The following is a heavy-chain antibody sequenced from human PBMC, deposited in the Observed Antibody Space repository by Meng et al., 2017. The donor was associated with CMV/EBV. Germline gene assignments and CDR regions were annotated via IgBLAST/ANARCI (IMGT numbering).Heavy chain of an antibody. J-gene: IGHJ4*02. CDR1: GGSFSGYY. CDR3: ARVWDSGWDY. V-gene: IGHV4-34*01. Sequence: VQLPKGAAGLWKPPETLSPTCAVYGGSFSGYYWSWIRQPPGKGLEWIGEINHSGSTNYNPSLKSRVTISVDTSKNQFSLKLSSVTAADTAVYYCARVWDSGWDYWGQGTLVTVSS. D-gene: IGHD3-22*01. CDR2: INHSGST.